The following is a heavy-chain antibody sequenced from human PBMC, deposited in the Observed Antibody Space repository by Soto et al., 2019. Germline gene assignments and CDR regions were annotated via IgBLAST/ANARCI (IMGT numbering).Heavy chain of an antibody. V-gene: IGHV4-59*01. CDR2: IYYSGST. D-gene: IGHD2-2*02. J-gene: IGHJ6*04. Sequence: SETLSLTCTVSGGSISSYYWSWIRQPPGKGLEWIGYIYYSGSTNYNPSLKSRVTISVDTSKNQFSLKLSSVTAADTAVYYCARLSLAGYCSSTSCYTSHSGELNVWGKGTTVTVSS. CDR1: GGSISSYY. CDR3: ARLSLAGYCSSTSCYTSHSGELNV.